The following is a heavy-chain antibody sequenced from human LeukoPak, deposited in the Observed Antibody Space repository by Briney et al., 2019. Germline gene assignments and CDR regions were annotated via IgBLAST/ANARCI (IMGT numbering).Heavy chain of an antibody. CDR3: ARDQLAVAGIHYYYGMDV. CDR1: GYTFTSYY. Sequence: ASVKVSCKASGYTFTSYYMHWVRQAPGQGLEWMGIINPSGGSTSYAQKFQGRVIMTRDTSTSTVYMELSSLRSEDTAVYYCARDQLAVAGIHYYYGMDVWGQGTTVTVSS. V-gene: IGHV1-46*01. J-gene: IGHJ6*02. CDR2: INPSGGST. D-gene: IGHD6-19*01.